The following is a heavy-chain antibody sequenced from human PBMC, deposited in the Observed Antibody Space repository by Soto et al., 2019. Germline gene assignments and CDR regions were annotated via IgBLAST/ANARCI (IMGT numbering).Heavy chain of an antibody. J-gene: IGHJ4*02. D-gene: IGHD3-3*01. CDR3: AAVSSMYYDFWSGYYTGHEENFDY. CDR2: IVVGSGNT. CDR1: GFTFTSSA. Sequence: GASVKVSCKASGFTFTSSAVQWVRQARGQRLERIGWIVVGSGNTNYAQKFQERVTITRDMSTSTAYMELSSLRSEDTAVYYCAAVSSMYYDFWSGYYTGHEENFDYWGQGTLVTVSS. V-gene: IGHV1-58*01.